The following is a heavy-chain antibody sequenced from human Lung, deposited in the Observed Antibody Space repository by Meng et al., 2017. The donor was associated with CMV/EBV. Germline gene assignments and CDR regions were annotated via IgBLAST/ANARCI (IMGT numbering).Heavy chain of an antibody. CDR2: INSDGSST. V-gene: IGHV3-74*01. CDR3: ARDRIRFDP. J-gene: IGHJ5*02. CDR1: GFTFSSYW. Sequence: GEXXKTSCAASGFTFSSYWMHWVRQAPGKGLVWVSRINSDGSSTSYADSVKGRFTISRDNAKNTLYLQMNSLRAEDTAVYYCARDRIRFDPWGQGTLVTVTS.